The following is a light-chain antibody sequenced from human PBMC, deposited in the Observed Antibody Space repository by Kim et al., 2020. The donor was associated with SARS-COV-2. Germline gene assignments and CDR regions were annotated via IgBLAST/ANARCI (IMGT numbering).Light chain of an antibody. CDR2: GNS. CDR1: SSNSGAGYD. J-gene: IGLJ1*01. V-gene: IGLV1-40*01. Sequence: FTIACTGRSSNSGAGYDVHCYQQLPGTAPNLLIYGNSNRPSGVPDRFSGSKSGTSASLAITGLQAEDEADYYCQSYDSSLSGSGVFGTGTKVTVL. CDR3: QSYDSSLSGSGV.